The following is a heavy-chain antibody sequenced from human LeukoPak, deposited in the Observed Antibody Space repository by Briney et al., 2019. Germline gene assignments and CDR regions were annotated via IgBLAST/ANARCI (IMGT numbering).Heavy chain of an antibody. D-gene: IGHD2-15*01. CDR3: AKDRWYCSGGSCWPTYYYYGMDV. CDR1: GFTFSSYG. V-gene: IGHV3-30*02. Sequence: GGSLRLSCAASGFTFSSYGMQWVRQAPGKGLEWVAFIRYDGSNKYYADSVKGRFTISRDNSKNTLYLQMNSLRAEDTAVYYCAKDRWYCSGGSCWPTYYYYGMDVWGQGTTVTVSS. CDR2: IRYDGSNK. J-gene: IGHJ6*02.